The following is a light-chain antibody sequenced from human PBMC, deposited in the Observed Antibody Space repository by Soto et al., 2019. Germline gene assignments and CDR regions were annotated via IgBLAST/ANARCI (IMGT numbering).Light chain of an antibody. CDR3: QQFGSSPSIT. J-gene: IGKJ5*01. CDR2: AAS. V-gene: IGKV3-20*01. CDR1: QSVSSTY. Sequence: EIVLTQSPGTLSLSPGERATLSCRASQSVSSTYLAWYQQKPGQAPRLLIYAASSRATGIPDRFSGSGSGTDFTLTISRLEPEDFAVYYRQQFGSSPSITFGQGTRLEIK.